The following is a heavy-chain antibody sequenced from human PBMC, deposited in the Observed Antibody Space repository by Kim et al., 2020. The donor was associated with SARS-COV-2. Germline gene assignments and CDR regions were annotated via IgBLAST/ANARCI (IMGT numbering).Heavy chain of an antibody. CDR3: ARNLLEWLWTWWFDP. V-gene: IGHV1-69*02. D-gene: IGHD3-3*01. Sequence: KFQGRVTITADKSTSTAYMGLSSLRSEDTAVYYCARNLLEWLWTWWFDPWGQGTLVTVSS. J-gene: IGHJ5*02.